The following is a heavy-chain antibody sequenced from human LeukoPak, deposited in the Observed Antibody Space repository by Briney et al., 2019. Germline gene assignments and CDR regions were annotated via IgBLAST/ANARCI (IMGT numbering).Heavy chain of an antibody. D-gene: IGHD2-21*01. CDR3: ATSHDVKTAPYDL. CDR2: IFTSGWT. V-gene: IGHV4-4*09. CDR1: GGSISSYY. Sequence: SETLSPTCTVSGGSISSYYWSWVRQSPGKGLEWIGYIFTSGWTDYNPSLKSRVTMSVDTSKNQLSMELRLLTAADTAVYYCATSHDVKTAPYDLWGQGTLVTVSS. J-gene: IGHJ5*02.